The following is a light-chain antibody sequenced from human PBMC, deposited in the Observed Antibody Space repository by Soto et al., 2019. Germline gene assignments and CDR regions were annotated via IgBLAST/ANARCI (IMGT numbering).Light chain of an antibody. CDR3: KQRLNWPPG. CDR1: QSVTNY. V-gene: IGKV3-11*01. J-gene: IGKJ1*01. CDR2: DAY. Sequence: EIFLTQSPDTLSLSPGERATLTCRASQSVTNYIAWYQQRPGQAPRLLIYDAYNRATGVQARFSGSRSGTDFTLTISDLEPADFGLYYCKQRLNWPPGVGQGTKVDIK.